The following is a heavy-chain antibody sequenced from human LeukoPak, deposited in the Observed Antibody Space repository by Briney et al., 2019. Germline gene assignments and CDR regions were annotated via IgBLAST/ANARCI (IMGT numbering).Heavy chain of an antibody. V-gene: IGHV3-23*01. J-gene: IGHJ4*02. CDR2: IGSSGSNT. Sequence: SGGSLRLSCAASGFTFNIYGMSWVRQVPGKGLEWVSAIGSSGSNTYYADSVKGRFTISRDNSKNTLYLQMNSLRAEDTAIYYCAKDLRYSYDCWGQGTLVTVSS. CDR1: GFTFNIYG. CDR3: AKDLRYSYDC. D-gene: IGHD3-10*01.